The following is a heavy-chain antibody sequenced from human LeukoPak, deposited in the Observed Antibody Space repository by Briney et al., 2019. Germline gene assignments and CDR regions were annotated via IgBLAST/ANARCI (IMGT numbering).Heavy chain of an antibody. CDR2: IYCSGST. V-gene: IGHV4-59*01. J-gene: IGHJ6*02. CDR1: GGSISSYY. Sequence: PSETLSLTCTVSGGSISSYYWNWIRQPPGKGLEWIGYIYCSGSTNYNPSLKSRVTISVDTSKNQFSLKLSSVTAADTAVYYCARRPYSSSGFWYYYYGMDVWGQGTTVTVSS. D-gene: IGHD6-6*01. CDR3: ARRPYSSSGFWYYYYGMDV.